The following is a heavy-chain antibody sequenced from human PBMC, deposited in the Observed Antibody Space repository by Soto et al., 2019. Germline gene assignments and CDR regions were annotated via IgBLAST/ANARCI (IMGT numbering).Heavy chain of an antibody. V-gene: IGHV3-48*03. CDR2: ISSSGSTI. D-gene: IGHD3-3*01. J-gene: IGHJ5*02. CDR3: ERDTRVVHNNWFDP. CDR1: GFTFSSYE. Sequence: EVQLVESGGGLVQPGGSLRLSCAASGFTFSSYEMNWVRQAPGKGLEWVSYISSSGSTIYYADSVKGRFTISRDNAKNSLYLQMNSLRAEDTAVYYCERDTRVVHNNWFDPWGQGTLVTVSS.